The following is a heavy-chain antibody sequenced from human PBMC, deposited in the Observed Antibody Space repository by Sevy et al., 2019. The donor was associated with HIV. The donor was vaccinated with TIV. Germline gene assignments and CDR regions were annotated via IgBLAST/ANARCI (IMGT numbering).Heavy chain of an antibody. D-gene: IGHD2-8*01. Sequence: SDTLSLTCTVSGGSISSSSYYWGWIRQPPGKGLEWIGSIYYSGSTYYNPSLKSRVTISVDTSKNQFSLKLSSVTAADTAVYYCARHRDYFSYNLMGAFDIWGQGTMVTVSS. CDR1: GGSISSSSYY. V-gene: IGHV4-39*01. J-gene: IGHJ3*02. CDR2: IYYSGST. CDR3: ARHRDYFSYNLMGAFDI.